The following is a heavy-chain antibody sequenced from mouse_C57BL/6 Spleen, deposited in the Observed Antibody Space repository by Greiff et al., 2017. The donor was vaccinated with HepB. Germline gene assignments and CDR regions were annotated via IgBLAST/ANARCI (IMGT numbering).Heavy chain of an antibody. CDR3: ARHEVTYSNDETDYAMDY. J-gene: IGHJ4*01. CDR1: GYTFTEYT. CDR2: FYPGSGSI. Sequence: VQLQQSGAELVKPGASVKLSCKASGYTFTEYTIHWVKQRSGQGLEWIGWFYPGSGSIKYNEKFKDKATLTADKSSSTVYMELSRVTSEDSAVYFCARHEVTYSNDETDYAMDYWGQGTSVTVSS. V-gene: IGHV1-62-2*01. D-gene: IGHD2-12*01.